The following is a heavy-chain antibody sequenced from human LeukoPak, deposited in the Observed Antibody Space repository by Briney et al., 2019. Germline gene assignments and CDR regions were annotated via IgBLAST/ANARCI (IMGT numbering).Heavy chain of an antibody. CDR3: ARGFAHNYDFWSFDP. V-gene: IGHV1-2*02. CDR2: INPNSGGT. CDR1: GYTFTGYF. D-gene: IGHD3-3*01. Sequence: ASVKVSCKASGYTFTGYFIHWVRQAPGQGLEWMGWINPNSGGTNYAQKFQGRVSMTRDTSISTAYMELSSLRSEDTAVYYCARGFAHNYDFWSFDPWGQGTLVTVSS. J-gene: IGHJ5*02.